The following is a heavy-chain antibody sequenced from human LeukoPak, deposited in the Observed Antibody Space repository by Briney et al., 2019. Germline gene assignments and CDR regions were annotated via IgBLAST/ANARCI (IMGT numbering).Heavy chain of an antibody. D-gene: IGHD6-19*01. CDR1: GYTFTSYY. CDR3: ARDVVKVAGTPGLYYYYYMDV. CDR2: INPSGGST. Sequence: ASVKVSCKASGYTFTSYYMHWVRQAPGQGLEWMGIINPSGGSTSYAQKFQGRVTMTRDTSTSTVYMELSSLRSEDTAVYYCARDVVKVAGTPGLYYYYYMDVWGKGTTVTISS. V-gene: IGHV1-46*01. J-gene: IGHJ6*03.